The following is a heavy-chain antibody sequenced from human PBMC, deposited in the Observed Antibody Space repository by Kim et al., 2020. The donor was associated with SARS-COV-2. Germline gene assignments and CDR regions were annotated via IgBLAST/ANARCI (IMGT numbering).Heavy chain of an antibody. Sequence: ASVKVSCKASGYTFTSYGISWVRQAPGQGLEWMGWISAYNGNTNYAQKLQGRVTMTTDTSTSTAYMELRSLRSDDTAVYYCARVYGPSGWYVPDYYYYYGMDVWGQGTTVTVSS. V-gene: IGHV1-18*01. CDR3: ARVYGPSGWYVPDYYYYYGMDV. J-gene: IGHJ6*02. CDR2: ISAYNGNT. CDR1: GYTFTSYG. D-gene: IGHD6-19*01.